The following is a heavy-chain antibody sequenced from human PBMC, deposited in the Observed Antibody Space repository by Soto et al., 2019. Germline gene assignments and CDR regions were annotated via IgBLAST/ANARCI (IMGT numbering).Heavy chain of an antibody. CDR2: INHSGST. CDR1: GGSFSGYY. Sequence: QVQLQQWGAGLLKPSETLSLTCAVYGGSFSGYYWSWIRQPPGKGLEWIGEINHSGSTNYNPSLRSRVTISVDPSKNQFSLKLSSVTAADTAVYYCARGLETTGFYYYYYMDVWGKGTTVTVSS. CDR3: ARGLETTGFYYYYYMDV. V-gene: IGHV4-34*01. J-gene: IGHJ6*03. D-gene: IGHD4-17*01.